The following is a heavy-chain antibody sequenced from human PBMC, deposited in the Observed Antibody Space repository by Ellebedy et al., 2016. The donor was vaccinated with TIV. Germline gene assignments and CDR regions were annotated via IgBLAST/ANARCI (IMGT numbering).Heavy chain of an antibody. CDR1: GGSFSGYY. D-gene: IGHD2-2*01. CDR2: INHSGST. Sequence: SETLSLXXAVYGGSFSGYYWSWIRQPPGKGLEWIGEINHSGSTNYNPSLKSRVTISVDTSKNQFSLKLSSVTAADTAVYYCARGPCTSHCWVADYWGQGTLVTVSS. V-gene: IGHV4-34*01. J-gene: IGHJ4*02. CDR3: ARGPCTSHCWVADY.